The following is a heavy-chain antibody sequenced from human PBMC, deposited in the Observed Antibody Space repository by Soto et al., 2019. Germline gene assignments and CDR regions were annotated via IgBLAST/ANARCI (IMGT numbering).Heavy chain of an antibody. CDR2: IGWDDDK. CDR1: GFSLSTSGMR. V-gene: IGHV2-70*04. D-gene: IGHD4-17*01. Sequence: GSGPTLVNPTQTLTLTCTFSGFSLSTSGMRVSWIRQPPGKALEWLARIGWDDDKFYSTSLKTRLTISKDTSKNQVVLTMTNMDPVDTATYYCARQSRDYGDYGFDYWGQGTLVTVSS. CDR3: ARQSRDYGDYGFDY. J-gene: IGHJ4*02.